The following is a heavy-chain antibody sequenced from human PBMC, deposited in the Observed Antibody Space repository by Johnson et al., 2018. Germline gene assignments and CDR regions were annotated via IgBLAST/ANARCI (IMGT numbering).Heavy chain of an antibody. CDR2: IRWNSGSI. CDR1: GFTFDDYA. D-gene: IGHD6-13*01. CDR3: SRPQRYSSSWYLYFQH. J-gene: IGHJ1*01. V-gene: IGHV3-9*01. Sequence: VQLVESGGGLVQPGRSLRLSCAASGFTFDDYAMHWVRHAPGKGLEWVSGIRWNSGSIGYADSVKGRFPISRDNAKNSLYLQMNSLRAEDTAVYYCSRPQRYSSSWYLYFQHWGQGTLVAVSS.